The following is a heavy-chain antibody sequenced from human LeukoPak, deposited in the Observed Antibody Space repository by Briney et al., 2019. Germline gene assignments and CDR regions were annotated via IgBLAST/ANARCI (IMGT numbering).Heavy chain of an antibody. V-gene: IGHV4-34*01. J-gene: IGHJ4*02. CDR2: INHSGST. CDR3: ARAGSGFDY. D-gene: IGHD2-15*01. Sequence: PSETLSLTCAVYGGSFSGCYWSWIRQPPGKGLEWIGEINHSGSTNYNPSLKSRVTISVDTSKNQFSLKLSSVTAADTAVYYCARAGSGFDYWGQGTLVTVSS. CDR1: GGSFSGCY.